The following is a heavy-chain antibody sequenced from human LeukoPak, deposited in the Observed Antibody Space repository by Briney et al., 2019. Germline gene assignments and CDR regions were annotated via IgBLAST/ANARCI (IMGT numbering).Heavy chain of an antibody. V-gene: IGHV2-5*02. Sequence: SGPTLVKPTQTLALTCTFSGFSLSTSGVGVGWIRQPPGKALEWLALIYWDDDDRYSPSLKSRLTITKDTSKTQVVLTMTNMDPVDTATYYCAHSPSSGWSFDYWGQGTLVTVSS. CDR3: AHSPSSGWSFDY. CDR2: IYWDDDD. J-gene: IGHJ4*02. CDR1: GFSLSTSGVG. D-gene: IGHD6-19*01.